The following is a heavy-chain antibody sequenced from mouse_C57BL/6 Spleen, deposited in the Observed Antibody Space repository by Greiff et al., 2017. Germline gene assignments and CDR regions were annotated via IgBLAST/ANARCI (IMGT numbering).Heavy chain of an antibody. Sequence: EVKVEESGPGLVKPSQSLSLTCSVTGYSITSGYYWNWIRQFPGNKLEWMGYISYDGSNNYNPSLKNRISITRDTSKNQFFLKLNSVTTEDTATYYCARGGGKGGYYAMDYWGQGTSVTVSS. CDR1: GYSITSGYY. CDR2: ISYDGSN. D-gene: IGHD1-1*02. CDR3: ARGGGKGGYYAMDY. V-gene: IGHV3-6*01. J-gene: IGHJ4*01.